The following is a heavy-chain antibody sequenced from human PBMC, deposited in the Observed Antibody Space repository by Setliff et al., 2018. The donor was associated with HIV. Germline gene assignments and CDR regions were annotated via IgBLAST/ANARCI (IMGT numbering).Heavy chain of an antibody. D-gene: IGHD5-12*01. CDR2: ICYDERHK. Sequence: PGGSLRLSCAFWGFTFNSYGMHWIRQAPGKGLEWVAIICYDERHKFYANSVKGRFTILRDNPKRTLYLHIDSLRAEDTAVYYCAKDSEFFPAPDRSGYMDHWGQGIPVTVSS. CDR3: AKDSEFFPAPDRSGYMDH. V-gene: IGHV3-30*02. CDR1: GFTFNSYG. J-gene: IGHJ4*02.